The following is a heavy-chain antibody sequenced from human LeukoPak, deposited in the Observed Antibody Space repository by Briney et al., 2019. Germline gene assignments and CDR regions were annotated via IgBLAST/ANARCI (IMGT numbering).Heavy chain of an antibody. D-gene: IGHD3-22*01. CDR1: GGSISSGDYY. CDR3: ARAHTYYYDSSDSGASDI. V-gene: IGHV4-30-4*01. J-gene: IGHJ3*02. Sequence: SQTLSLTCTVSGGSISSGDYYWSWIRQPPGKGLEWIGYIYYSGSTYYNPSLKSRVTISVDTSKNQFSLKLSSVTAADTAVYYCARAHTYYYDSSDSGASDIWGQGTMVTVSS. CDR2: IYYSGST.